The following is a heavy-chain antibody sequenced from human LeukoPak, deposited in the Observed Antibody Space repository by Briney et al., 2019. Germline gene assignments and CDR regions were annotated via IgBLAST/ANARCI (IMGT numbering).Heavy chain of an antibody. CDR3: ARDRAIWDGYGSGIDY. J-gene: IGHJ4*02. CDR2: ISYDGSNK. Sequence: PGGSLRLSCAASGFTFSSYAMHWVRQAPGKGLEWVAVISYDGSNKYYADSVKGRFTISRDNSKNTLYLQMNSLRAEDTAVYYCARDRAIWDGYGSGIDYWGQGTLVTVSS. V-gene: IGHV3-30-3*01. CDR1: GFTFSSYA. D-gene: IGHD3-10*01.